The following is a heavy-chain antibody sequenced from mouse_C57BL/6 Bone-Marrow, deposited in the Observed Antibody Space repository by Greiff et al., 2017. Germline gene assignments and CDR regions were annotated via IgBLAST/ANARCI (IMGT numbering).Heavy chain of an antibody. Sequence: QVQLQQPGAELVMPGASVKLSCKASGYTFTSYWMHWVKQRPGQGLEWIGEIDPSDSYTNYNQKFKGKSTLTVDKSSSTAYMQLSSLTSEDSAVYYCARSYMDGNYLYFDVWGTGTTVTVSS. CDR2: IDPSDSYT. J-gene: IGHJ1*03. D-gene: IGHD2-1*01. CDR1: GYTFTSYW. V-gene: IGHV1-69*01. CDR3: ARSYMDGNYLYFDV.